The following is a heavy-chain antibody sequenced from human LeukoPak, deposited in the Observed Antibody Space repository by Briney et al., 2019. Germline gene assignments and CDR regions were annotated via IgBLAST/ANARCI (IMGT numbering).Heavy chain of an antibody. CDR2: ISSSGSSI. Sequence: PGGSLRLSCAASRFTFSDYSMNWVRQAPGKGLEWVSTISSSGSSIFYAASVKGRFTISRDNARNSLYLQMNSLRAEDTAVYYCGSLDSREDSTSRWEPLDIWGQGTMVTVSS. D-gene: IGHD1-26*01. CDR3: GSLDSREDSTSRWEPLDI. J-gene: IGHJ3*02. CDR1: RFTFSDYS. V-gene: IGHV3-21*01.